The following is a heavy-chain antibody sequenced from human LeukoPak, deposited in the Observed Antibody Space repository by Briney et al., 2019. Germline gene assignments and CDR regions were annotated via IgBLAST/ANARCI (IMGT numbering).Heavy chain of an antibody. CDR1: GGSISSSSYY. CDR2: IYYSGST. J-gene: IGHJ4*02. V-gene: IGHV4-39*07. CDR3: ARGGYYYDSSGYYYPLDY. D-gene: IGHD3-22*01. Sequence: SETLSLTCTVSGGSISSSSYYWGWIRQPPGKGLEWIGSIYYSGSTYYNPSLKSRVTISVDTSKNQFSLKLSSVTAADTAVYYCARGGYYYDSSGYYYPLDYWGQGTLVTVSS.